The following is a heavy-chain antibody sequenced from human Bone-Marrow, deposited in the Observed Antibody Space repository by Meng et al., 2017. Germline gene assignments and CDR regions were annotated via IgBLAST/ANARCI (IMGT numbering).Heavy chain of an antibody. V-gene: IGHV3-30*04. J-gene: IGHJ3*01. CDR1: GFTFSSYS. Sequence: GESLKISCAASGFTFSSYSMHWVRQAPGKGLEWVAVITYDGSNKYYADAVEGRFTISRDNSKNTLYLQMNSLRAEDTADYYYAEENSGNYDAFDFWGQGAMVTVSS. D-gene: IGHD1-26*01. CDR3: AEENSGNYDAFDF. CDR2: ITYDGSNK.